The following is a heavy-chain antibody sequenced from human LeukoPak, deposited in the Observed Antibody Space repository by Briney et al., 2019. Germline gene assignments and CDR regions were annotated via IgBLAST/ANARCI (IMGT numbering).Heavy chain of an antibody. Sequence: SETLSLTCTVSGGSISSYYWSWIRQPPGKGLEWTGYIYYSGSTNYNPCLKSRVTISVDTSKNQFSLKLSSVTAADTAVYYCARQEWELSGFDYWGQGTLVTVSS. CDR2: IYYSGST. V-gene: IGHV4-59*08. CDR1: GGSISSYY. CDR3: ARQEWELSGFDY. D-gene: IGHD1-26*01. J-gene: IGHJ4*02.